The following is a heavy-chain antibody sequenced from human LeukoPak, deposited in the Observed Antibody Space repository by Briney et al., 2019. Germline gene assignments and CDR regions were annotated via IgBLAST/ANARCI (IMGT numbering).Heavy chain of an antibody. V-gene: IGHV1-2*02. CDR2: INANSGVT. D-gene: IGHD6-19*01. Sequence: ASVKVSCKASGYTFTSYYTHWVRQTPGQRLEWMGWINANSGVTEYAQKFQGRVTMTRDTSISTAYLELSGLRSDDTALFYCATRVAVAGFDYWGPGTLVTVSS. CDR1: GYTFTSYY. J-gene: IGHJ4*02. CDR3: ATRVAVAGFDY.